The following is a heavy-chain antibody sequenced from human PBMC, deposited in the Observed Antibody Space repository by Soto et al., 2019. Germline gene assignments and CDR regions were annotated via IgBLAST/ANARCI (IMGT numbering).Heavy chain of an antibody. CDR3: ARSRDGYNFVGDC. CDR2: INIDGSST. CDR1: GFTLSSYW. D-gene: IGHD5-12*01. Sequence: EVQLVESGGGLVQPGGSLRLSCAAFGFTLSSYWMHWVRQAPGKGLVWISRINIDGSSTSYADSVKGRFTISRDNAKNTLYLQVNSLRAEDTAVYYCARSRDGYNFVGDCWGQGTLVTVSS. V-gene: IGHV3-74*01. J-gene: IGHJ4*02.